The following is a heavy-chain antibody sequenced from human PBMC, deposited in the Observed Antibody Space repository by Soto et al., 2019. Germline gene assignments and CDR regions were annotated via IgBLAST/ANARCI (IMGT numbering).Heavy chain of an antibody. Sequence: PGGSLRLSCAASGFTLGRYGMSWVRQAPGKGLEWVSAVSPNGQGIYYADSVRGRFTISRDFSKNTVFLHMDSLRASDTATYFCASGYWGSKGFFDHWGQGTLVTVSS. D-gene: IGHD3-22*01. CDR2: VSPNGQGI. CDR1: GFTLGRYG. CDR3: ASGYWGSKGFFDH. V-gene: IGHV3-23*01. J-gene: IGHJ4*02.